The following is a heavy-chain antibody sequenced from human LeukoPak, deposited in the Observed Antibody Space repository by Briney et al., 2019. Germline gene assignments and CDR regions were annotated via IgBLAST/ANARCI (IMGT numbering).Heavy chain of an antibody. V-gene: IGHV2-5*02. D-gene: IGHD6-13*01. Sequence: SGPTLVKPTQTLTLTCTFSGFSLSTSGVGVGWIRQPPGKALEWLALIYWDDDKRYSPSLKSRLTITKDTSKNQVVLTMTNMDPVDTATYYCAHTVRPYSSSWSNWFDPWGQGTPVTVSS. CDR2: IYWDDDK. CDR1: GFSLSTSGVG. J-gene: IGHJ5*02. CDR3: AHTVRPYSSSWSNWFDP.